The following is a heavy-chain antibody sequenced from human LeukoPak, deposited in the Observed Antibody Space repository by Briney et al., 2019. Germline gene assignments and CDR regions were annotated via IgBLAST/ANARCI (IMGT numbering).Heavy chain of an antibody. CDR1: GGSISSYY. J-gene: IGHJ4*02. D-gene: IGHD2-2*01. V-gene: IGHV4-59*01. CDR3: AREEHCSSTSCPFDY. Sequence: SETLSLICTVSGGSISSYYWSWIRQPPGKGLEWIGYIYYSGSTNYNPSLKSRVTISVDTSKNQFSLKLSSVTAADTAVYYCAREEHCSSTSCPFDYWGQGTLVTVSS. CDR2: IYYSGST.